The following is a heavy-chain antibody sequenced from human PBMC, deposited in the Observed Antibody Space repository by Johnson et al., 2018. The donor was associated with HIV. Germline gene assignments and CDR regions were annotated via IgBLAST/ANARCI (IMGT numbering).Heavy chain of an antibody. CDR1: GFTVSSNY. J-gene: IGHJ3*02. CDR3: ARDSDQYSSGWYEQLDAFDS. CDR2: IYSGGST. D-gene: IGHD6-19*01. Sequence: VQLVESGGGLVQPGGSLRLSCAASGFTVSSNYMSWVRQAPGKGLEWVSVIYSGGSTYYADSVKGRFTISRDNSKNTLYLQMNSLRPEDTAVYYCARDSDQYSSGWYEQLDAFDSWGQGTMVTVSS. V-gene: IGHV3-66*02.